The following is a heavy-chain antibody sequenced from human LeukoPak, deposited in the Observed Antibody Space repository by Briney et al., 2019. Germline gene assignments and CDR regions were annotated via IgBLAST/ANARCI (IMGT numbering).Heavy chain of an antibody. J-gene: IGHJ4*02. D-gene: IGHD3-10*01. CDR1: GFTFSSYA. V-gene: IGHV3-23*01. Sequence: PGGSLRLSCAASGFTFSSYAMGWVRQAPGKGLEWVSAISGSGGSTYYADSVKGRFTISRDNSKNTLYLQMNSLRAEDTAVYYCAKRAALEYYYGSGSSYYFDYWGQGTLVTVSS. CDR3: AKRAALEYYYGSGSSYYFDY. CDR2: ISGSGGST.